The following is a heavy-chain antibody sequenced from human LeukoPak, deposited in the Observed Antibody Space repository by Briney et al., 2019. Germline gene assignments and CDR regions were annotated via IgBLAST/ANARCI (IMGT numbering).Heavy chain of an antibody. Sequence: GGSLRLSCAASGLTVSSNYMGWVRQAPGKGLKWVSVIYSGGSTYYADSVKGRFTISRDNSKNTLYLQMNSLRAEDTAVYYCARDSRAAAGFDYWGQGTLVTVSS. CDR3: ARDSRAAAGFDY. CDR2: IYSGGST. V-gene: IGHV3-53*01. CDR1: GLTVSSNY. D-gene: IGHD6-13*01. J-gene: IGHJ4*02.